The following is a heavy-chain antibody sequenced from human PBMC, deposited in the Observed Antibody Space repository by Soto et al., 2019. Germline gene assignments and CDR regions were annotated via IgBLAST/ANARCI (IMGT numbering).Heavy chain of an antibody. V-gene: IGHV1-69*05. CDR1: GGTFSSYA. Sequence: SVKVSCKASGGTFSSYAISWVRQAPGQGLEWMGGIIPIFGTANYAQKFQGRVTITTDESTSTAYMELSSLRSEDTAVYYCARSPPGPYGSGSYYFDYWGQGTLVTVSS. J-gene: IGHJ4*02. D-gene: IGHD3-10*01. CDR2: IIPIFGTA. CDR3: ARSPPGPYGSGSYYFDY.